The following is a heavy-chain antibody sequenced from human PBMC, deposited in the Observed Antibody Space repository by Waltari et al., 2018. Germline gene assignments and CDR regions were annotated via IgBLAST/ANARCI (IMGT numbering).Heavy chain of an antibody. J-gene: IGHJ5*02. CDR1: GFTVSSNY. D-gene: IGHD3-10*01. CDR3: ARDHHGRSGVWFDP. CDR2: IYSGGST. Sequence: EVQLVESGGGLIQPGGSLRLSCAASGFTVSSNYMSWVRQAPGKGLEWVSFIYSGGSTYYADSVKGRFTISRDNSKNTLYLQMNSLRAEDTAVYYCARDHHGRSGVWFDPWGQGTLVTVSS. V-gene: IGHV3-53*01.